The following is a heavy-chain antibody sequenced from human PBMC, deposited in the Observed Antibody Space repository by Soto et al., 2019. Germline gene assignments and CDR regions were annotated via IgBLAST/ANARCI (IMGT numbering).Heavy chain of an antibody. CDR1: GGTFSSYT. J-gene: IGHJ3*02. Sequence: VKVSCKASGGTFSSYTISWVRQAPGQGLEWMGRIIPILGIANYAQKFQGRVTITADKSTSTAYMELSSLRSEDTAVYYCANLYGDYEGVHAFDIWGEGTMVTVSS. D-gene: IGHD4-17*01. V-gene: IGHV1-69*02. CDR3: ANLYGDYEGVHAFDI. CDR2: IIPILGIA.